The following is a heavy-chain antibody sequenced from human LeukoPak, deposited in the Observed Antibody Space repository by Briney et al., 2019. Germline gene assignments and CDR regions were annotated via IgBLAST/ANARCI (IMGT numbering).Heavy chain of an antibody. D-gene: IGHD3-22*01. CDR3: AKGPPYAMIVVVPSPYYFDY. CDR1: GFTFSSYA. V-gene: IGHV3-23*01. J-gene: IGHJ4*02. Sequence: GGSLRLSCAASGFTFSSYAMSWVRQAPGKGLEWVSAISGSGGSTYYADSVKGRFTISRDNSKNTLYLQMNSRRAEDTAVYYCAKGPPYAMIVVVPSPYYFDYWGQGTLVTVSS. CDR2: ISGSGGST.